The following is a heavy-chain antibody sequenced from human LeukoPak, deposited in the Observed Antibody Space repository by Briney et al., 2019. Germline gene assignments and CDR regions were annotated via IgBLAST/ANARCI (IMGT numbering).Heavy chain of an antibody. V-gene: IGHV3-7*01. J-gene: IGHJ4*02. CDR1: GFTFSSYW. D-gene: IGHD2-2*01. CDR3: AREVVPAASIDYFDY. Sequence: GGSLRLSCAASGFTFSSYWMSWVRQAPGKGLEWVANIKQDGSEKYYVDSVKGRFTISRDNAKNSLYLQMNSLRAEDTAVYYCAREVVPAASIDYFDYWGQGTLVTVSS. CDR2: IKQDGSEK.